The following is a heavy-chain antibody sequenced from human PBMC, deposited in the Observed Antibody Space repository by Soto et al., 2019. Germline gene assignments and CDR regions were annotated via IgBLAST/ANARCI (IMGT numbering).Heavy chain of an antibody. CDR3: ARDLEQVGATPPYYYGMDV. D-gene: IGHD1-26*01. V-gene: IGHV4-30-4*01. CDR1: GGPISSGDYY. CDR2: IYYSGST. J-gene: IGHJ6*02. Sequence: PSETLAITCTGSGGPISSGDYYWSWIRQPPGKGLEWIGYIYYSGSTYYNPSVKSPVTISVDTSNNQFSLKLSSVTAADTAVYYCARDLEQVGATPPYYYGMDVWGQGTTVTVSS.